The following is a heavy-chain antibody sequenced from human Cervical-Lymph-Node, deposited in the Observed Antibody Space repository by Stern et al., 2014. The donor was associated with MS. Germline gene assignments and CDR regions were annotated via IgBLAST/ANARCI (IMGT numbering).Heavy chain of an antibody. CDR3: ARDLGAYNWFDP. V-gene: IGHV3-21*01. CDR2: ISSSSSYI. Sequence: VQLVQSGGGLVKPGGSLRLSCAASGFTFSSYSMNWVRQAPGKGLEWVSSISSSSSYIYYADSVKGRFTISRDNAKNSLYLQMNSLRAEDTAVYYCARDLGAYNWFDPWGQGTLVTVSS. J-gene: IGHJ5*02. CDR1: GFTFSSYS. D-gene: IGHD3-16*01.